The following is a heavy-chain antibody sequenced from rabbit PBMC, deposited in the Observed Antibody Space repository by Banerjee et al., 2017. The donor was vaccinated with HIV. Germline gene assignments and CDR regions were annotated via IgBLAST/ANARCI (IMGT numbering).Heavy chain of an antibody. CDR3: ARGLYYNNGWPSYFDL. CDR2: INTSSGNT. J-gene: IGHJ4*01. Sequence: QEQLEESGGDLVKPEGSLTLTCTASGFSFNNKYVMCWVRQAPGKGLEWIACINTSSGNTVYASWAKGRFTISKTSSTTLTLQMTSLTAADTATYFCARGLYYNNGWPSYFDLWGQGTLVTVS. V-gene: IGHV1S45*01. CDR1: GFSFNNKYV. D-gene: IGHD4-1*01.